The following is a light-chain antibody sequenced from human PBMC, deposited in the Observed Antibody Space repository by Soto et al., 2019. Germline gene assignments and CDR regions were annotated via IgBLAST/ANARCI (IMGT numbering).Light chain of an antibody. V-gene: IGKV3-11*01. CDR2: DAS. CDR3: QQYIYWPYT. Sequence: EIVLTQSPATLSLSPGERATLSCRASQSVSSYLAWYQQKPGQAPRLLIYDASNRATGIPARFSGSGSGTDFTLTISSLEPEDFAVYYCQQYIYWPYTFGQGPRWIS. CDR1: QSVSSY. J-gene: IGKJ2*01.